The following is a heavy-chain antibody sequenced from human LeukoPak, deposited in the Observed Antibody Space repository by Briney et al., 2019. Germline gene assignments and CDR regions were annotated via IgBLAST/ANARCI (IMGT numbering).Heavy chain of an antibody. Sequence: ASVKVSCKASGYTFTSYGISGVRQAPGQGLEWMGWISAYNGNTNYAQKLQGRVTMTTDTSTSTAYMELRSLRSDDTAVYYCAREIHTPHCSGGSCYPYYYYYYGMDVWSQGTTVTVSS. CDR2: ISAYNGNT. CDR3: AREIHTPHCSGGSCYPYYYYYYGMDV. J-gene: IGHJ6*02. V-gene: IGHV1-18*01. D-gene: IGHD2-15*01. CDR1: GYTFTSYG.